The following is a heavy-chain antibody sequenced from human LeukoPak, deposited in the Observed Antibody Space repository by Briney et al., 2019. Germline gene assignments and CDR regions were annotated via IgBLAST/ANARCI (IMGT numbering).Heavy chain of an antibody. CDR1: GDSISSGDYY. CDR3: AREDYYDSSGYFDY. CDR2: IYYSGST. V-gene: IGHV4-30-4*01. Sequence: SQTLSLTCTVSGDSISSGDYYWSWIRQPPGKGLEWIGYIYYSGSTYYNPSLKSRVTISVDTSKNQFSLKLSSVTAADTAVYYCAREDYYDSSGYFDYWGQGTLVTVSS. D-gene: IGHD3-22*01. J-gene: IGHJ4*02.